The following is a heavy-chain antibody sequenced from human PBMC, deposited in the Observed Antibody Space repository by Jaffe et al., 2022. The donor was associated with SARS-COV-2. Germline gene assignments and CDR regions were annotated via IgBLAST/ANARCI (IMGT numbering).Heavy chain of an antibody. D-gene: IGHD3-10*01. J-gene: IGHJ5*02. CDR1: GGPISSYS. CDR2: ISYSGST. Sequence: QMQLQESGPGLVKASETLSLTCTVSGGPISSYSWSWVRQPPGRGLEWIGDISYSGSTDYNPSLKSRVTISVDASKNQFSLRLTSVTAADTAVYYCARVPYYGGMSRSFNSWGQGTLVTVSS. CDR3: ARVPYYGGMSRSFNS. V-gene: IGHV4-59*01.